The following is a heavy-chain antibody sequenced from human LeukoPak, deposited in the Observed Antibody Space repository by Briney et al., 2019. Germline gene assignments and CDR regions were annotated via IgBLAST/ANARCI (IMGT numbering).Heavy chain of an antibody. D-gene: IGHD3-22*01. J-gene: IGHJ3*02. V-gene: IGHV4-30-4*01. CDR2: IYYSGST. CDR3: ASYDSSGTAAFDI. Sequence: PSQTLSLTCTVSGGSISSGDYYWSWIRQPPGKGLEWIGYIYYSGSTYYNPSLKSRVTISVDTSKNQFSLKLSSVTAADTAVYYCASYDSSGTAAFDIWGQGTMVTVSS. CDR1: GGSISSGDYY.